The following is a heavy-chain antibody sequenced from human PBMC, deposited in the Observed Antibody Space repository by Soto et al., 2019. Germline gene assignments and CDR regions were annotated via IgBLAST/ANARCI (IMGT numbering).Heavy chain of an antibody. CDR2: IVPIFGTA. Sequence: QVQLVQSGAEVKKPGSSVKVSCKASGGTFSSYAISWVRQAPGQGLEWMGGIVPIFGTANYAQKFQGRVTITADESTSTAYMELSSLRSEDTAVYYCWVRVEYYYGMDVWGQGTTVTVSS. V-gene: IGHV1-69*01. J-gene: IGHJ6*02. CDR1: GGTFSSYA. CDR3: WVRVEYYYGMDV.